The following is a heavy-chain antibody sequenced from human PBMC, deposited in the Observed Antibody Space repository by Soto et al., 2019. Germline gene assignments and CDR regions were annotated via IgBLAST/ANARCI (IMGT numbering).Heavy chain of an antibody. CDR3: AASQAAPNNWFAP. CDR2: IIPIFGTA. V-gene: IGHV1-69*05. Sequence: QVQLVQSGAEVKKPGSSVKVSCKASGGTFSSYAISWVRQAPGQGLEWMGGIIPIFGTANYAQKFQGRVTXTXDXXTRTAYTGLSSLSSEDTAVYYCAASQAAPNNWFAPGGQGTLVTVSS. D-gene: IGHD6-13*01. J-gene: IGHJ5*02. CDR1: GGTFSSYA.